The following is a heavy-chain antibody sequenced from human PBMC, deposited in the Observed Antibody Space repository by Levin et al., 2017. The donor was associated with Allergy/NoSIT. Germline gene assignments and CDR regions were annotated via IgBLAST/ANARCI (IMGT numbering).Heavy chain of an antibody. V-gene: IGHV4-59*01. CDR2: IYYTGST. J-gene: IGHJ6*02. CDR1: GGSISSSH. CDR3: ARDRVVASSGTYYYYGMAV. D-gene: IGHD2-15*01. Sequence: SQTLSLTCIVSGGSISSSHWSWIRQPPGKGLEWIGYIYYTGSTDYNPSLRSRVTISMDTSKSQFSLTLNSVTAADTAVYYCARDRVVASSGTYYYYGMAVWGRGTTVTVSS.